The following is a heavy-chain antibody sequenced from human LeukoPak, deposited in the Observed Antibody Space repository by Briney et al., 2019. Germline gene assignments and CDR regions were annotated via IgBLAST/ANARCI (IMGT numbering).Heavy chain of an antibody. J-gene: IGHJ5*02. D-gene: IGHD2-21*01. CDR3: AKETVVVPADDWFGP. Sequence: PSETLSLTCSVSGGSINGDYWSWIRQTPGKGLEWIGYIHYSGGTSYNPSLKSRVTISVDTSKNQFSLRLASVTAADTAVYYCAKETVVVPADDWFGPWGQGTLVTVSS. CDR1: GGSINGDY. V-gene: IGHV4-59*01. CDR2: IHYSGGT.